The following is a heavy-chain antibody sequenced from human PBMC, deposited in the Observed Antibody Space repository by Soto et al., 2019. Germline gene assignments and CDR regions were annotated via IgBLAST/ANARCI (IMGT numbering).Heavy chain of an antibody. V-gene: IGHV3-33*01. J-gene: IGHJ4*02. CDR2: IWYDGSYK. CDR3: ARDLYNRWLDY. Sequence: PGGSLRLSCAASGFSFSSYGMHWVRQAPGKGLEWVAVIWYDGSYKYNEDSVKGRFTISRDDSKNTVWLQLNSLRAEDTAIYYCARDLYNRWLDYWGQGTLVTVSS. D-gene: IGHD3-10*01. CDR1: GFSFSSYG.